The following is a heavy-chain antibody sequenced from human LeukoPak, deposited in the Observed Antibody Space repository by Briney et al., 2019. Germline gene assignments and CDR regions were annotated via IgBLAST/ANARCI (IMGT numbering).Heavy chain of an antibody. CDR2: ISAYNGNT. V-gene: IGHV1-18*01. J-gene: IGHJ4*02. D-gene: IGHD6-13*01. CDR1: GYTFTIYG. CDR3: ARDMRLGYSSSWYSFGY. Sequence: ASVKVSCKASGYTFTIYGISWVRQAPGQGLEWMGWISAYNGNTNYAQKLQGRVTMTTDTSTSTAYMELRSLRSDDTAVYYCARDMRLGYSSSWYSFGYWGQGTLVTVSS.